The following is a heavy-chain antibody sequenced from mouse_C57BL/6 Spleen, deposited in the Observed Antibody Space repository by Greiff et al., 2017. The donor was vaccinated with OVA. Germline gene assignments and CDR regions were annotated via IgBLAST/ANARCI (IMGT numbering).Heavy chain of an antibody. J-gene: IGHJ1*03. CDR2: IHPNSGST. CDR3: ARGDVAFDV. V-gene: IGHV1-64*01. D-gene: IGHD1-1*01. Sequence: VQLQQPGAELVKPGASVKLSCKASGYTFTSYWMHWVKQRPGQGLEWIGMIHPNSGSTNYNEKFKSKATLTVDNSSHAAYMQLSSLTSEDSAVYYCARGDVAFDVWGTGTTVTVSS. CDR1: GYTFTSYW.